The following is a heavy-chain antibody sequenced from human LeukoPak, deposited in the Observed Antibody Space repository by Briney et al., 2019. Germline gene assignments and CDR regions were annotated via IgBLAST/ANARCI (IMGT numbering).Heavy chain of an antibody. J-gene: IGHJ4*02. Sequence: SETLSLTCTVSGYSISSGYYWGRIRQPPGEGLEWIGSIYHSGSTYYNPSLKSRVTISVDTSKNQFSLKLSSVTAADTAVYYCARVYGDYVLDYWGQGTLVTVSS. D-gene: IGHD4-17*01. CDR2: IYHSGST. V-gene: IGHV4-38-2*02. CDR3: ARVYGDYVLDY. CDR1: GYSISSGYY.